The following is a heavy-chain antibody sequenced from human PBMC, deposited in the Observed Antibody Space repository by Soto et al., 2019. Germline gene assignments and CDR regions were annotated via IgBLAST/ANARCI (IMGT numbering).Heavy chain of an antibody. Sequence: GGSLRLSCAASGFTFSSYAMHWVRQAPGKGLEWVAVISYDGSNKYYADSVKGRFTISRDNSKNTLYLQMNSLRAEDTAVYYCARSYSSSYTLWVYYYYYGMDVWGQGTTVTVSS. V-gene: IGHV3-30-3*01. CDR3: ARSYSSSYTLWVYYYYYGMDV. CDR1: GFTFSSYA. D-gene: IGHD6-6*01. J-gene: IGHJ6*02. CDR2: ISYDGSNK.